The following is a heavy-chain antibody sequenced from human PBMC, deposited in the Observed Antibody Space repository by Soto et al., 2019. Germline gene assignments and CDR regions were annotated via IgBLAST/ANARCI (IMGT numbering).Heavy chain of an antibody. J-gene: IGHJ4*02. V-gene: IGHV3-21*01. CDR1: GFTFSSYS. D-gene: IGHD5-12*01. Sequence: GGSLRLSCAASGFTFSSYSMNWVRQAPGKGLEWFSSISSSSSYIYYADSVKGRFTISRDNAKNSLYLQMNSLRAEDTAVYYCARDVEMATIGNFDYWGQGTLVTVSS. CDR2: ISSSSSYI. CDR3: ARDVEMATIGNFDY.